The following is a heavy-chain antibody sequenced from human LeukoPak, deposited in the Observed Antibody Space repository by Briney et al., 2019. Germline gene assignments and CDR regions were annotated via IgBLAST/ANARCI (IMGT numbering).Heavy chain of an antibody. V-gene: IGHV4-34*01. CDR2: INQSGST. CDR1: GFTFSSYW. J-gene: IGHJ4*02. CDR3: ARGSTYTWMG. D-gene: IGHD1-1*01. Sequence: GSLRLSCAASGFTFSSYWMNWARQAPGKGLEWIGEINQSGSTNYNPSLKSRVTISVDTSKRQFSLKVNSVTAADTAVYYCARGSTYTWMGWGQGTLVTVSS.